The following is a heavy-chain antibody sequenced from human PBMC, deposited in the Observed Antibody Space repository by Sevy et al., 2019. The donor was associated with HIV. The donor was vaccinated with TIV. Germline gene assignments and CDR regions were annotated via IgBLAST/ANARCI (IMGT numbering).Heavy chain of an antibody. J-gene: IGHJ4*02. CDR2: ILYVGSYK. D-gene: IGHD4-17*01. CDR3: AKKSANYGDFDY. CDR1: GFTFGIYD. V-gene: IGHV3-30*18. Sequence: GSLRISCSASGFTFGIYDMHWVRQAPGKGLEGVAIILYVGSYKYYADSVKGRFTMSRDNSKNTLFLQMNSLRPEDTAVYYCAKKSANYGDFDYWGQGTLVTVSS.